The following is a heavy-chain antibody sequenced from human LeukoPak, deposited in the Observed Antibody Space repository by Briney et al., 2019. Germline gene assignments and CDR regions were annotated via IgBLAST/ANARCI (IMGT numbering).Heavy chain of an antibody. CDR2: INTNTGNP. CDR3: YCGGDENWFDP. J-gene: IGHJ5*02. V-gene: IGHV7-4-1*02. Sequence: ASVKVSCKASGYTFTSYAMNWVRQAPGQGLEWMGWINTNTGNPTYAQGFTGRFVFSLDTSVSTAYLQISSLKAEDTAVYCCYCGGDENWFDPWGQGTLVTVSS. CDR1: GYTFTSYA. D-gene: IGHD2-21*02.